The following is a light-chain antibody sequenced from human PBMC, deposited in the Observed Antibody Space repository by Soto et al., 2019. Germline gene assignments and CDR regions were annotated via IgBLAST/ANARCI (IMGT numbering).Light chain of an antibody. CDR3: QQSYSTPLT. CDR1: QSVGNN. V-gene: IGKV3D-15*01. CDR2: GAS. Sequence: EIVLTQSPGTLSLSPGERATLSCRASQSVGNNLAWYQQRPGQPPRLLIYGASTRDTGVPTRFSGSGSGTDFTLTISSLQPEDFATYYCQQSYSTPLTFGGGTKVDIK. J-gene: IGKJ4*01.